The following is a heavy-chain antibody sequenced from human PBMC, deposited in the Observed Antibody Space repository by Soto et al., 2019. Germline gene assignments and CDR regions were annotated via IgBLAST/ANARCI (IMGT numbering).Heavy chain of an antibody. J-gene: IGHJ6*02. CDR1: GDTFKKFA. Sequence: QVQLVQSGPEVKKPGSSVKVSCKTSGDTFKKFAISWVRQAPGQGPEWMGGIIPMFGTTKYTQKLQGRATFTADKSTGTAYMELTSLMSEDTATYFCARGVVPAAGAAPHYFHYGVDVWGQVTTVTVSS. V-gene: IGHV1-69*06. D-gene: IGHD2-2*01. CDR3: ARGVVPAAGAAPHYFHYGVDV. CDR2: IIPMFGTT.